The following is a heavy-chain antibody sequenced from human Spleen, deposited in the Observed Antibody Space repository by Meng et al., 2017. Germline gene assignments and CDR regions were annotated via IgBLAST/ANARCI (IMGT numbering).Heavy chain of an antibody. J-gene: IGHJ5*02. CDR1: GGSVSSGGYY. D-gene: IGHD4-17*01. CDR2: IHYSGST. Sequence: QVQLQESGPGLVKPSQTLSLTFAVSGGSVSSGGYYWSCMRPPPGKVLEGMGYIHYSGSTYYNPSLKRRVTIPVDTSKNQLSLRLSSGTAADTAVYYCATVNFGASGGGWFDPWGQGTLVTVSS. V-gene: IGHV4-31*11. CDR3: ATVNFGASGGGWFDP.